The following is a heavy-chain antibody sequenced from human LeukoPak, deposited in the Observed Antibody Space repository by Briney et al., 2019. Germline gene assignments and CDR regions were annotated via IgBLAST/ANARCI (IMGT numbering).Heavy chain of an antibody. J-gene: IGHJ4*02. D-gene: IGHD2-8*01. CDR3: ARDHERYCTNGVCSRTSDY. CDR2: INPSGGST. V-gene: IGHV1-46*01. Sequence: ASVKVSCKASGYTFTSYYMHWVRQAPGQGLEWMGIINPSGGSTSYAQKFQGRVTMTRDTSTSTVYMELSSLRSGDTAVYYCARDHERYCTNGVCSRTSDYWGQGTLVTVSS. CDR1: GYTFTSYY.